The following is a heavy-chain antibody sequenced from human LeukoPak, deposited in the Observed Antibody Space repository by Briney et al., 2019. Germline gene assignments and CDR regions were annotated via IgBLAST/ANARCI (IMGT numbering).Heavy chain of an antibody. Sequence: SQTLSLTCAISGDSVSSNSAAWNWIRQSPSRGLEWLGRTYYRSKWYNDYAVSVKSQITINPDTSKNQFSLQLNSVTPEDTAVYYCARDSQDYYDSSGYYGYWGQGTLVTVSS. J-gene: IGHJ4*02. D-gene: IGHD3-22*01. V-gene: IGHV6-1*01. CDR3: ARDSQDYYDSSGYYGY. CDR1: GDSVSSNSAA. CDR2: TYYRSKWYN.